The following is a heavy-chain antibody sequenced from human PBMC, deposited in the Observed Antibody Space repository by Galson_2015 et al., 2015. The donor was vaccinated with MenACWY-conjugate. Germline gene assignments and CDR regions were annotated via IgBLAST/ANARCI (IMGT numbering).Heavy chain of an antibody. CDR1: GGSISSYY. J-gene: IGHJ3*02. CDR2: IYYSGST. D-gene: IGHD1-26*01. CDR3: ARLGGSGSYPEAFDI. Sequence: ETLSLTCTVSGGSISSYYWSWIRQPPGKGLEWIGYIYYSGSTNYNLSLKSRVTISVDTSKNQFFLKLSSVTAADTAVYYCARLGGSGSYPEAFDIWGQGTMVTVSS. V-gene: IGHV4-59*08.